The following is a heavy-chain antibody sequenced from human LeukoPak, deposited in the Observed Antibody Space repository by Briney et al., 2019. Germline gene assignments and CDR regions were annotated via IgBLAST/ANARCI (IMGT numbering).Heavy chain of an antibody. CDR1: GYTFTSYF. Sequence: ASVKVSCKASGYTFTSYFLHWVRQAPGRGLEWMGMINPSGGSTSYAQKFQGRVTMTRDMSTSTVYMELSSLRSEDTALYYCARGRPSANFNWNSGFYMDVWGKGTTVTVSS. J-gene: IGHJ6*03. CDR2: INPSGGST. V-gene: IGHV1-46*01. CDR3: ARGRPSANFNWNSGFYMDV. D-gene: IGHD1-7*01.